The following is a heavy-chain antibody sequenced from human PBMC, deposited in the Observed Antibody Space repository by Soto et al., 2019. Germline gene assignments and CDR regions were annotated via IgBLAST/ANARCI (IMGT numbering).Heavy chain of an antibody. Sequence: GFLRLSCAPSGFSFSSYWMSWVRQAPGKGLEWVANIKQDGSEKYYVDSVKGRFTISRDNAKNSLYLQMNSLRAEDTAVYYCAGWNILDYYGMDVWGQGST. J-gene: IGHJ6*02. V-gene: IGHV3-7*01. D-gene: IGHD1-1*01. CDR3: AGWNILDYYGMDV. CDR2: IKQDGSEK. CDR1: GFSFSSYW.